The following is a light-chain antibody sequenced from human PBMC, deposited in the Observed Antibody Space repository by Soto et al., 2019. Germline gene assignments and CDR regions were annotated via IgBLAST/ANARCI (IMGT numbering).Light chain of an antibody. CDR2: DAS. V-gene: IGKV1-5*01. CDR3: QQYSSYSDT. J-gene: IGKJ2*01. Sequence: DIQMTQSPSTLSASVGDRVTITYRASQDIGRWLAWYHQKPGKAPKLLIYDASSLGSGVPSRFSGSRSGTEFTLTISSLQPDDFATYYCQQYSSYSDTFGQGTKLEI. CDR1: QDIGRW.